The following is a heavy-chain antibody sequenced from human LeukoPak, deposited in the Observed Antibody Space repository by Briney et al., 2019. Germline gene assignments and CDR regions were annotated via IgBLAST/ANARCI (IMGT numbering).Heavy chain of an antibody. D-gene: IGHD2-15*01. CDR1: GGSISSSSYY. CDR2: IYYSGST. V-gene: IGHV4-39*01. Sequence: PSETLSLTCTVSGGSISSSSYYWGWIRQPPGKGLEWIGSIYYSGSTYYNPSLKSRVTISVDTSKNQLSLKLSSVTAADTAVYYCASPREVDCSGGSCYRSDAFDIWGQGTMVTVSS. CDR3: ASPREVDCSGGSCYRSDAFDI. J-gene: IGHJ3*02.